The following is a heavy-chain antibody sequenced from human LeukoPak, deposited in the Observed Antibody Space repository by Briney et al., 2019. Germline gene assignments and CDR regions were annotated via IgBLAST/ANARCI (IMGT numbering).Heavy chain of an antibody. J-gene: IGHJ5*02. CDR1: GYTFTSYG. CDR2: ISAYNGNT. V-gene: IGHV1-18*04. D-gene: IGHD1-14*01. CDR3: ARSKPVESWFDP. Sequence: ASVKVSCKASGYTFTSYGISWVGQAPGQGREGMGWISAYNGNTNYAQRLQGRVTMTTDTSTSTAYMELRSLRSDDTAVYYCARSKPVESWFDPWGQGTLVTVSS.